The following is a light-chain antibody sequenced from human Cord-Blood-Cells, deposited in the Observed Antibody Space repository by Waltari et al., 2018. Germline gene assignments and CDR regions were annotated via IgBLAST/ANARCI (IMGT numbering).Light chain of an antibody. CDR1: KLGDKY. Sequence: SYELTQPPSVSVSPGQTASITCSGAKLGDKYACWYQQKPGQSPVLVLYQDSKRPSGIPERFSGSNSGNTATLTISGTQAMDEADYYCQAWDSSTDVVFGGGTKLTVL. V-gene: IGLV3-1*01. CDR3: QAWDSSTDVV. CDR2: QDS. J-gene: IGLJ2*01.